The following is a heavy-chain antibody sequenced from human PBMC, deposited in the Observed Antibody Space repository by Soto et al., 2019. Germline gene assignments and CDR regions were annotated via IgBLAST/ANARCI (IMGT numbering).Heavy chain of an antibody. J-gene: IGHJ4*02. V-gene: IGHV3-30*04. CDR3: TKSSGGSSSVGMDY. CDR1: GFIFKNYA. CDR2: ITRDGYNK. Sequence: GGSLRLSCAVSGFIFKNYALNWVRQAPGKGLEWVASITRDGYNKYYADSVKGRFTISRDNSKNTLSLQMTALRVEDSSVYYCTKSSGGSSSVGMDYWGPGALVTVSS. D-gene: IGHD6-6*01.